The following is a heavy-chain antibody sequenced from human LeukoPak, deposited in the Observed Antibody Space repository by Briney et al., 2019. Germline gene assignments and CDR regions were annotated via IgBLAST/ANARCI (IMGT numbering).Heavy chain of an antibody. CDR1: GFIFSSYE. CDR3: ARDFKGYSSSSFDY. CDR2: ISSSGSTI. D-gene: IGHD6-6*01. V-gene: IGHV3-48*03. J-gene: IGHJ4*02. Sequence: GGSLRLSCAASGFIFSSYEMNWVRQAPGKGLEWVSYISSSGSTIYYADPVKGRLTISRDNAKNSLYLQMNSLRAEDTAVYYCARDFKGYSSSSFDYWGQGTLVTVSS.